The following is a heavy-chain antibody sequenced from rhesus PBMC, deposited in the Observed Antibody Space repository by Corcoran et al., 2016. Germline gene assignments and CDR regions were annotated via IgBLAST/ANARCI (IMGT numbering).Heavy chain of an antibody. CDR1: GYTFTSYY. J-gene: IGHJ1*01. Sequence: QVQLVQSGAEIKQPGASVKLSCRASGYTFTSYYIHWVRQTPGQGLEWIGPISPNNGNKGNAQRFQGSVALTSYTSTGTGYMELSGLKSEATAVYYCATETSSSEYLEFWGQGALVTVSS. CDR3: ATETSSSEYLEF. CDR2: ISPNNGNK. V-gene: IGHV1-180*01.